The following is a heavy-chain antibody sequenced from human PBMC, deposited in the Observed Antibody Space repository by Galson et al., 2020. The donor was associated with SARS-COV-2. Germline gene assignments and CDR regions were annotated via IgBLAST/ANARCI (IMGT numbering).Heavy chain of an antibody. Sequence: GESLKISCAASGFTFSSYAMHWVRQAPGKGLEWVAVISYDGSNKYYADSVKGRFTISRDNSKNTLYLQMNSLRAEDTAVYYCARDGDYYGSGSYSAFDIWGQGTMVTVSS. CDR2: ISYDGSNK. J-gene: IGHJ3*02. V-gene: IGHV3-30-3*01. D-gene: IGHD3-10*01. CDR1: GFTFSSYA. CDR3: ARDGDYYGSGSYSAFDI.